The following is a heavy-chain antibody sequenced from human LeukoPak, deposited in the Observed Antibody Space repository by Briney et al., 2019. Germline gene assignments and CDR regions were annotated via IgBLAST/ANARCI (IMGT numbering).Heavy chain of an antibody. CDR2: INPSGGST. Sequence: ASVKVSCKASGYTFTSYYMHWVRQAPGQGLEWMGIINPSGGSTSYAQKFQGRVTMTRDTSTSTVYMELSSLRSEDMAVYYCAREGIVGATEYWGQGTLVTVSS. CDR3: AREGIVGATEY. V-gene: IGHV1-46*01. D-gene: IGHD1-26*01. J-gene: IGHJ4*02. CDR1: GYTFTSYY.